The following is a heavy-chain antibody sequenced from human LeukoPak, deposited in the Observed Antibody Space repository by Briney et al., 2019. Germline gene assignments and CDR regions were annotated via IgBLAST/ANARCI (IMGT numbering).Heavy chain of an antibody. D-gene: IGHD6-13*01. J-gene: IGHJ4*02. CDR3: VKDRNIAAAGTNY. V-gene: IGHV3-23*01. CDR2: ISGSGGST. Sequence: GGSLRLSCAASGFTFSSYAMNWVRQAPGKGLEWISAISGSGGSTYYADSVKGRFTISRDNSKNTLYLQMNSLRAEDTAVYYCVKDRNIAAAGTNYWGQGTLVTVSS. CDR1: GFTFSSYA.